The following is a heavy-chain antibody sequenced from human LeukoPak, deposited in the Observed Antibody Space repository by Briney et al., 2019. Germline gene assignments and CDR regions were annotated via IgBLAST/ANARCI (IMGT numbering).Heavy chain of an antibody. Sequence: SVKVSCKASGGTFSSYAISWVRQAPGQGLEWMGGIIPIFGTANYAQKFQGRVTITADESTSTAYMELSSLRFEDTAVYYCARDLNYYDSSGYYPLGYWGQGTLVTVSS. D-gene: IGHD3-22*01. CDR3: ARDLNYYDSSGYYPLGY. CDR2: IIPIFGTA. J-gene: IGHJ4*02. V-gene: IGHV1-69*01. CDR1: GGTFSSYA.